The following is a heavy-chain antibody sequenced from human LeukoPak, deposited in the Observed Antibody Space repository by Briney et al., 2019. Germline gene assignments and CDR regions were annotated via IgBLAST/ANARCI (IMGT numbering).Heavy chain of an antibody. CDR3: ARRGDILTDYAFDY. J-gene: IGHJ4*02. D-gene: IGHD3-9*01. Sequence: PSETLSLTCSVCGGSINSNSHHWDWIRQAPGKGLEWIGNIYYSGTTSYNPSLKSRVTISVDTSKNQFSLRLSSVTAADTAVYYCARRGDILTDYAFDYWGQGTLVTVSS. CDR2: IYYSGTT. V-gene: IGHV4-39*01. CDR1: GGSINSNSHH.